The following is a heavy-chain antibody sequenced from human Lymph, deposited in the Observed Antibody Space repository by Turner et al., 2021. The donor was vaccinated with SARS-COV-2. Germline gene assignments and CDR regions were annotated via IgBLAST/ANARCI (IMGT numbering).Heavy chain of an antibody. J-gene: IGHJ6*02. CDR1: GGTFSSYA. V-gene: IGHV1-69*10. D-gene: IGHD3-10*01. CDR3: ARVVGGFGELGYYYYYGMDV. Sequence: QVQLVQSGAEVKKPGSSVKVSCKASGGTFSSYAISWVRQAPGQGLEWMGGISPNLRIATYAQKCKGRVTITANKSTSTAYMELSSLRSEDTAVFYWARVVGGFGELGYYYYYGMDVWGQGTTVTVSS. CDR2: ISPNLRIA.